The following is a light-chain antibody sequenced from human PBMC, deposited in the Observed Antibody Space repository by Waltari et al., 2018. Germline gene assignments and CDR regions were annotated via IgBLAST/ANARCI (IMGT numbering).Light chain of an antibody. CDR1: SSDVGNSNV. J-gene: IGLJ1*01. V-gene: IGLV2-23*01. Sequence: QSVLTQPASVSGSPGQSITISCTGTSSDVGNSNVVSWYLQDPGKVPKLLIYEDTMRPSGFANRFSGSKSVNAAFLTVAGLRTEDEGDYYCGSYSRSGTFLFGTGTRVTVL. CDR2: EDT. CDR3: GSYSRSGTFL.